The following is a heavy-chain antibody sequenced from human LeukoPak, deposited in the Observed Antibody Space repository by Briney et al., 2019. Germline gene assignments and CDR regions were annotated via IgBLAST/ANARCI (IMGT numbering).Heavy chain of an antibody. CDR1: GYTFSSYS. Sequence: GGSLRLSCAASGYTFSSYSMNWVRQAPGKGLEWVSSISSSSSYIYYADSVKGRFTISRDNAKNSLYLQMNSLRAEDTAVYYCARDPSGLGYCSSTSCYTWGQGTLVTVSS. CDR2: ISSSSSYI. D-gene: IGHD2-2*02. CDR3: ARDPSGLGYCSSTSCYT. J-gene: IGHJ5*02. V-gene: IGHV3-21*01.